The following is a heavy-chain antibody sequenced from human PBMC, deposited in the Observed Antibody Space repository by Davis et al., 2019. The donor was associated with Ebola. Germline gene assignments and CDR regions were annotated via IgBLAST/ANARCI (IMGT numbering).Heavy chain of an antibody. Sequence: PSETLSPPFPVSGGPLSSFYWSWIRQPPGKGLEGIGHIYYSGSTNYNPSLKSRVTISVDTSKNQFSLKLSSVTAADTAVYYCARAADYYGSGSYGEHYPDYWYFDLWGRGTLVTVSS. V-gene: IGHV4-59*01. CDR2: IYYSGST. CDR1: GGPLSSFY. CDR3: ARAADYYGSGSYGEHYPDYWYFDL. J-gene: IGHJ2*01. D-gene: IGHD3-10*01.